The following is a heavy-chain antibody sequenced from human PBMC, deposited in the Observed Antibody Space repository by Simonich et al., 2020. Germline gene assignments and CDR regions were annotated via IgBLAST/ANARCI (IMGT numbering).Heavy chain of an antibody. CDR2: ISGSGGST. J-gene: IGHJ5*02. CDR1: GFTFSSYA. D-gene: IGHD1-26*01. V-gene: IGHV3-23*01. Sequence: EVQLLESGGGLVQPGGSLRLSCAASGFTFSSYAMSWVSQAQGKWLEGVAAISGSGGSTYYADSGKGRFTISRDNSKNTLYLQMNSLRAEDTAVYYCAKDSSLVGATDWFDPWGQGTLVTVSS. CDR3: AKDSSLVGATDWFDP.